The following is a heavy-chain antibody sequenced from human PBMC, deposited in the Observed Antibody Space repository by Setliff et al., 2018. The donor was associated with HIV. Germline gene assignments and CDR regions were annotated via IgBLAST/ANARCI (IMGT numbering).Heavy chain of an antibody. D-gene: IGHD2-15*01. CDR3: ARWCGGRATCYDSPYNWFEP. J-gene: IGHJ5*02. CDR2: ISPRIGDT. CDR1: GGTFSSYA. V-gene: IGHV1-18*01. Sequence: ASVKVSCKASGGTFSSYAISWVRQAPGQGLEWMGWISPRIGDTKYAQRFQGRVTMSTDTSTSTIYMELTSLRSDDTAVYYCARWCGGRATCYDSPYNWFEPWGQGTLVTVSS.